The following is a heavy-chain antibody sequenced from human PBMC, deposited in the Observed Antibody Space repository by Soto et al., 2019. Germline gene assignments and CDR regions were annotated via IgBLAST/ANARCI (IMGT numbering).Heavy chain of an antibody. CDR3: ARDAGYYYGSGSYYTYYGMDV. Sequence: QVQLVQSGAEVKKPGASVKVSCKASGYTFTSYGIGWVRQAPGQGLEWMGWISAYNGNTNYAQKLQGRVTMTTDTSTSTAYMELRSLRSDDTAVYYCARDAGYYYGSGSYYTYYGMDVWGQGTTVTVSS. D-gene: IGHD3-10*01. CDR1: GYTFTSYG. CDR2: ISAYNGNT. J-gene: IGHJ6*02. V-gene: IGHV1-18*01.